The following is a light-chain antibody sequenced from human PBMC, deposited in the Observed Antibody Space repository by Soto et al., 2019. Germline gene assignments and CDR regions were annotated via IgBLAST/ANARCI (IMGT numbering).Light chain of an antibody. Sequence: QSALTQPASVSGSPGQSITISCTGTSSNVGSYKLVSWYQQHPGKAPKLMIFEVNKRPSGVSNRFSGSKSGSTASLTISGLKVEDEADYYCCSSGGSPQYLLGNGTKVTV. J-gene: IGLJ1*01. CDR3: CSSGGSPQYL. V-gene: IGLV2-23*02. CDR1: SSNVGSYKL. CDR2: EVN.